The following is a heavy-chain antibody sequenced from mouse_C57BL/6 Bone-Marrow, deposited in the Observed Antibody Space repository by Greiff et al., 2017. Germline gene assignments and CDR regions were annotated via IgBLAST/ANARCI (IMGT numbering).Heavy chain of an antibody. V-gene: IGHV5-16*01. J-gene: IGHJ1*03. CDR2: INYDGSST. CDR3: ARGRGKKTVGRNWYFDV. CDR1: GFTFSDYY. Sequence: EVQGVESKGGLVQPGSSMKLSCTASGFTFSDYYMAWVRQVPEKGLEWVANINYDGSSTYYLDALKSRFIISRDNAKNILYLQMSSLKSEDTATYYCARGRGKKTVGRNWYFDVWGTGTTVTVSS. D-gene: IGHD1-1*01.